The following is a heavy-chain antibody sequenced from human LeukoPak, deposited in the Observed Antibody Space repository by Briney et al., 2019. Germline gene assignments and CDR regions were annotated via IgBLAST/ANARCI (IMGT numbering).Heavy chain of an antibody. CDR3: ARDYSHPIWFGELLNYYYYYGMDV. D-gene: IGHD3-10*01. CDR2: VIPILGIA. J-gene: IGHJ6*02. CDR1: GGTFSSYA. V-gene: IGHV1-69*04. Sequence: GASVEVSCKASGGTFSSYAISWVRQAPGQGLEWMGRVIPILGIANYAQKFQGRVTITADKSTSTAYMELSSLRSEDTAVYYCARDYSHPIWFGELLNYYYYYGMDVWGQGTTVTVSS.